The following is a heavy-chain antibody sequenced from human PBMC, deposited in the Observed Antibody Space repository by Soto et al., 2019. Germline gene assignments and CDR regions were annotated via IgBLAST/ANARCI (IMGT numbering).Heavy chain of an antibody. Sequence: PSETLSLTCTVSGGSISSSSYYWGWIRQPPGKGLEWIGSIYYSGSTYYNPSLKSRVTISVDTSKNQFSLKLSSVTAADTAVYYCARHLGPIAVGYYYYGMDVWGQGTTVT. J-gene: IGHJ6*02. CDR3: ARHLGPIAVGYYYYGMDV. V-gene: IGHV4-39*01. CDR1: GGSISSSSYY. CDR2: IYYSGST. D-gene: IGHD6-19*01.